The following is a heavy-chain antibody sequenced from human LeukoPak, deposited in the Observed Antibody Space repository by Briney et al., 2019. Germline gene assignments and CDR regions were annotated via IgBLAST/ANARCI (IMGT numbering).Heavy chain of an antibody. CDR1: GFTFSNAW. V-gene: IGHV3-15*01. CDR2: IKSKTDGGTT. D-gene: IGHD2-2*01. J-gene: IGHJ4*02. Sequence: GGSLRLSCAASGFTFSNAWMSWVRQAPGKGLEWVGRIKSKTDGGTTDYAAPVKGRFTISRDDSKNTLYLQMNSLETEDTAVYYCTTGNVVVPAAISGWGQGTLVTVSS. CDR3: TTGNVVVPAAISG.